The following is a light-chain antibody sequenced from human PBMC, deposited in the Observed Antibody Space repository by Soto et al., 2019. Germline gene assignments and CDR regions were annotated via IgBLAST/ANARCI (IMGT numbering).Light chain of an antibody. CDR2: GAS. V-gene: IGKV3-15*01. J-gene: IGKJ5*01. CDR3: QQYNNWPPIT. Sequence: EIVMTHSPATLSVSPWERATLSCRASQSVSSNLARYQQKPGQAPRLLIYGASTRATGIPARFSGSGSGTEFTLTISSLQSEDFAVYYCQQYNNWPPITFGQGTRLEIK. CDR1: QSVSSN.